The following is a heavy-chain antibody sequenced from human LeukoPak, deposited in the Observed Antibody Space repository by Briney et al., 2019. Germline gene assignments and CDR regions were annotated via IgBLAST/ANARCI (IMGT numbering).Heavy chain of an antibody. CDR2: IYYSGST. Sequence: SETLSLTCTVSGGSISSYYWSWIRQPPGKGLEWIGYIYYSGSTNYNPSLKSRVTISVDTSKNQFSLKLSSVTAADTAVYYCARSRGDWSHFDYWGQGTLVTVSS. D-gene: IGHD2-21*02. CDR3: ARSRGDWSHFDY. V-gene: IGHV4-59*01. CDR1: GGSISSYY. J-gene: IGHJ4*02.